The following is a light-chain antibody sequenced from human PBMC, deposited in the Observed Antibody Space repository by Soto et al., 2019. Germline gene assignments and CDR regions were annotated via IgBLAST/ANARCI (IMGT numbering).Light chain of an antibody. CDR2: YNT. J-gene: IGLJ2*01. Sequence: QAVVTQPPSVSEAPGQRVAISCSGSSSNIGNNAVNWYQQLPGKYPRILIYYNTLLPSGVSDRFSGSKSGTSASLATSRLQSQDEADYFCATWNDGLDGPVFGGGTKSPS. CDR3: ATWNDGLDGPV. CDR1: SSNIGNNA. V-gene: IGLV1-36*01.